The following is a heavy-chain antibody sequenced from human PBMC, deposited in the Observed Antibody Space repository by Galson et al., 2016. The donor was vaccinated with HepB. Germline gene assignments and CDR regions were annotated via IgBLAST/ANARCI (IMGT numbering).Heavy chain of an antibody. J-gene: IGHJ5*02. V-gene: IGHV4-39*02. CDR3: VRDSQINWFYL. Sequence: LSFTCSVSGDSISGSAYYWGWIRQPPGKGLEWIGTISYTGGTSYNPSLKSRVAISVDTTKNHFSLELTSVTAADTAVYFCVRDSQINWFYLWGQGTRVTVS. CDR1: GDSISGSAYY. CDR2: ISYTGGT.